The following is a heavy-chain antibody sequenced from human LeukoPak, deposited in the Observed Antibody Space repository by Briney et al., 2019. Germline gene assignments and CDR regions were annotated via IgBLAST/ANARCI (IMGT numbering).Heavy chain of an antibody. CDR3: ARRKAVARISYFDS. V-gene: IGHV5-51*01. CDR2: IYPGNSDT. CDR1: GDRFTPYW. D-gene: IGHD6-19*01. J-gene: IGHJ4*02. Sequence: GESLKISCEGSGDRFTPYWITWVRQKPGKGLEWMGTIYPGNSDTKYSPSFQGQITISADKSINTAYLQWSSLEASDTAMYYCARRKAVARISYFDSWGQGTLVTVSS.